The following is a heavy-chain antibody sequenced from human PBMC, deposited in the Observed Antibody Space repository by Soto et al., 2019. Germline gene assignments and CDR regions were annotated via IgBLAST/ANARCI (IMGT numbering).Heavy chain of an antibody. Sequence: PGGSLRLSCAVSGFTFSNFAMSWVRQAPGKGLEWVSGISHSGGSTYYADSVKGRFTISRDHSKNTLYLQMNTLRAEDTVVYYCAKDGVQYYDSENCHDPWGQGTLVTVSS. V-gene: IGHV3-23*01. CDR2: ISHSGGST. D-gene: IGHD3-10*01. J-gene: IGHJ5*02. CDR3: AKDGVQYYDSENCHDP. CDR1: GFTFSNFA.